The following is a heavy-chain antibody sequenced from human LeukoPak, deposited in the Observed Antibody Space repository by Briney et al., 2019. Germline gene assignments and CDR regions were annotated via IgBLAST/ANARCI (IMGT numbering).Heavy chain of an antibody. J-gene: IGHJ4*02. CDR3: ARDLRASPGRPGGFDY. V-gene: IGHV4-4*07. D-gene: IGHD6-6*01. Sequence: NTSETLSLTCTVSGGSISSHNWSWIRQPAGKGLEWIGRIYTSGSTNYNPSLKSRVTMSVDTSKNQFSLKLSSVTAADTAVYYCARDLRASPGRPGGFDYWGQGTLVTVSS. CDR2: IYTSGST. CDR1: GGSISSHN.